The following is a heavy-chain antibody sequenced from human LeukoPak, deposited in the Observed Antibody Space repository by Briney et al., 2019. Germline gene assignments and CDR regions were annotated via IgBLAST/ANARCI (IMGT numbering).Heavy chain of an antibody. CDR3: ARVVAYYYEAPTYYFDY. V-gene: IGHV4-39*07. D-gene: IGHD3-22*01. CDR2: IYYSGST. Sequence: SETLSLTCTVSGGSISSSSYYWGWIRQPPGKGLEWIGSIYYSGSTYYNPSLKSRVTISVDTSKNQFSLKLSSVTAADTAVYYCARVVAYYYEAPTYYFDYWGQGTLVTVSS. J-gene: IGHJ4*02. CDR1: GGSISSSSYY.